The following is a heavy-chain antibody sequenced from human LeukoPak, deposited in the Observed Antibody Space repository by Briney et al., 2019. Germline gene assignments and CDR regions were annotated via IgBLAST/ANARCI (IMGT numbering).Heavy chain of an antibody. V-gene: IGHV4-61*01. CDR3: ARLSAWFDP. Sequence: SETLSLTCTVSGGSVSSGSYYWSWIRQPPGKGLEWIGYIYYSGSTNYNPSLKSRVTISVDTSKNQFSLKLSSVTAADTAVYYCARLSAWFDPWGQGTLVTVSS. CDR1: GGSVSSGSYY. J-gene: IGHJ5*02. CDR2: IYYSGST.